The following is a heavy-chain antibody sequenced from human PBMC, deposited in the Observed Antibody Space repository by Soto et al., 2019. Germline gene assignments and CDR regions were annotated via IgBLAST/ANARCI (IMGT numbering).Heavy chain of an antibody. V-gene: IGHV3-30*18. D-gene: IGHD1-26*01. CDR2: ISYHGSNK. Sequence: PGGSLRLSCAASGFTFSIYGMHWVRQAPGKGLEWVAAISYHGSNKYYADYVKGRFTISRDNSKNTLYLQMDSPRAEDTAVYYCAKPYSGNYPRPFDYWGQGTLVTVSS. J-gene: IGHJ4*02. CDR1: GFTFSIYG. CDR3: AKPYSGNYPRPFDY.